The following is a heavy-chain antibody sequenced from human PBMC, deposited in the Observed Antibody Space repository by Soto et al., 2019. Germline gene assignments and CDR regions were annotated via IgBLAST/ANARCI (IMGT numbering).Heavy chain of an antibody. V-gene: IGHV3-7*01. CDR1: GFTFSTYW. CDR3: ARDRGPPRYLYHGMDV. J-gene: IGHJ6*02. Sequence: GGSLRLSCAASGFTFSTYWMSWVRQAPGKGLEWVGNIKQDGSGENYVDSVKGRFTISRDNANHSLYLQMNSLRAEDTAVYYCARDRGPPRYLYHGMDVWGQGTTVTVSS. CDR2: IKQDGSGE. D-gene: IGHD3-10*01.